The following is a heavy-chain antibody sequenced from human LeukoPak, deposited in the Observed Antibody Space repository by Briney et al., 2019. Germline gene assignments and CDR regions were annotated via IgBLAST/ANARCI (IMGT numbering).Heavy chain of an antibody. V-gene: IGHV3-21*01. J-gene: IGHJ5*02. CDR2: IGSSSSYI. CDR3: ARVEAVAGTWGGLDP. CDR1: GFTFSSYS. D-gene: IGHD6-19*01. Sequence: GGSLRLSCAASGFTFSSYSMNWVRQAPAKGLEWVSSIGSSSSYIYYADSVKGRFTISRDNAKNSLYLQMNSLRAEDTAVYYCARVEAVAGTWGGLDPWGQGTLVTVSS.